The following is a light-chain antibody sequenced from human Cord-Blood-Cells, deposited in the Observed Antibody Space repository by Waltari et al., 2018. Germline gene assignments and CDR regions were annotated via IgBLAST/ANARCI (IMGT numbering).Light chain of an antibody. Sequence: QSALTQPASVSGSPGQSITISCTGTSSDVGSYNLVSWYQQHPGKAPKLMIYEGSKRHSGGSNRFSGSKSGNTASLTIAGLQAEDEADYYCCSYAGSSTFVFGTGTKVTVL. J-gene: IGLJ1*01. CDR2: EGS. CDR3: CSYAGSSTFV. V-gene: IGLV2-23*01. CDR1: SSDVGSYNL.